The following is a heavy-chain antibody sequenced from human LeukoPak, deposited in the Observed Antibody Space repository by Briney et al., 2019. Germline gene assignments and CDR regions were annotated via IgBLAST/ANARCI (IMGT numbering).Heavy chain of an antibody. J-gene: IGHJ4*02. CDR3: ARYIVVVPAAYFDY. CDR1: GGSISSYY. V-gene: IGHV4-4*07. CDR2: IYTSGST. Sequence: SETLSLTCTVSGGSISSYYWSWIRQPAGKELEWIGRIYTSGSTNYNPSLKSRVTMSVDTSKNQFSLKLSSVTAADTAVYYCARYIVVVPAAYFDYWGQGTLVTVSS. D-gene: IGHD2-2*01.